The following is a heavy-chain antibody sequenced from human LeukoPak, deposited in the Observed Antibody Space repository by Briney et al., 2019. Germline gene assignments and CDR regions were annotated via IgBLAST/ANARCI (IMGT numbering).Heavy chain of an antibody. CDR2: ILRSGST. CDR3: AVRKFGYPFDI. J-gene: IGHJ3*02. V-gene: IGHV4-61*02. CDR1: GVSIGSDNYL. D-gene: IGHD3-10*01. Sequence: SQTLSLTCTLSGVSIGSDNYLWSWVPQPAGKGLEWIGRILRSGSTNYNPSLRSRVTFSMDTSKNNFSLHLIPVTAADTAVYYCAVRKFGYPFDIWGQGTMVTVSS.